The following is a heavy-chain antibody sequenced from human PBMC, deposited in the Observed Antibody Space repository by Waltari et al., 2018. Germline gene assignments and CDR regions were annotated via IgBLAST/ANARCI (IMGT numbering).Heavy chain of an antibody. V-gene: IGHV1-69*01. D-gene: IGHD2-2*01. CDR3: AREDPSYCSSTSCYLGN. Sequence: QVQLVQSGAEVKKPGSSVKVSCKASGGTFSSYAISWVRQAPGQGLEWMGGIIPSFGTANYAQKFQGRVTITADESTSTAYMELSSLRSEDTAVYYCAREDPSYCSSTSCYLGNWGQGTLVTVSS. CDR2: IIPSFGTA. CDR1: GGTFSSYA. J-gene: IGHJ4*02.